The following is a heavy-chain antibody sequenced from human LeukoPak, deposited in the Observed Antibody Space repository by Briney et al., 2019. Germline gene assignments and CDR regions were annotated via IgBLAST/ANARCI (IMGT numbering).Heavy chain of an antibody. J-gene: IGHJ4*02. CDR2: VSDSCDNT. Sequence: PGGSLRLSCAASGFTFSSSAMTWVRQAPGKGLEGVSTVSDSCDNTYYAHSVKGRFTISRDNSKDTLYLQMSSLRAEDAAVYYCAKSHSEVQRGYFDCWGQGTLVTVSS. CDR3: AKSHSEVQRGYFDC. CDR1: GFTFSSSA. V-gene: IGHV3-23*01. D-gene: IGHD1-1*01.